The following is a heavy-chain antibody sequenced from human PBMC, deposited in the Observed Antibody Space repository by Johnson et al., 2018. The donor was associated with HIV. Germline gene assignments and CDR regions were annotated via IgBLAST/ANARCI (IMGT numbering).Heavy chain of an antibody. D-gene: IGHD2-21*01. CDR2: INWSGSST. V-gene: IGHV3-20*04. Sequence: VQLVESGGRAVRPGGSLRLSCAASGFTFHDYGMTWVRQAPGKGLEWVSGINWSGSSTDYADSVKGRFTISRDHAKSSLYLQMNSLKAEDTALYYCARGGPYCGGDGAHTDAFEIWGQGTMVTVSS. CDR1: GFTFHDYG. J-gene: IGHJ3*02. CDR3: ARGGPYCGGDGAHTDAFEI.